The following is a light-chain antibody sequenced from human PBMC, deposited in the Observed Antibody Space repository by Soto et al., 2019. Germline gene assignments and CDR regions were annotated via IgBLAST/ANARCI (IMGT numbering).Light chain of an antibody. CDR2: ATS. Sequence: EIVLTQSPGTLSLSPGERATLSCRASQSVSSRYLAWYQQKPGQAPRPLIYATSSRATDVPDRFSGSGSGTDFTLTITRLEPEDFAVYYCQQYVTSSPRTFGQGTKVDIK. J-gene: IGKJ1*01. V-gene: IGKV3-20*01. CDR1: QSVSSRY. CDR3: QQYVTSSPRT.